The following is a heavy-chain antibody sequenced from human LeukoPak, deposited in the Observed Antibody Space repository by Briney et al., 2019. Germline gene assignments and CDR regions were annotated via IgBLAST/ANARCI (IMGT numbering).Heavy chain of an antibody. D-gene: IGHD3-22*01. CDR3: ASTYYYDSSGYYYLDLDY. CDR2: ISAYNGNT. Sequence: ASVKVSCKSSGYTFSSYGISWVRQAPGQGLEGTQWISAYNGNTNYAQNLKGRVTMTTDTSTSTAYMELRSLRSDDTAVYFCASTYYYDSSGYYYLDLDYWGQGTLVTVSS. CDR1: GYTFSSYG. V-gene: IGHV1-18*01. J-gene: IGHJ4*02.